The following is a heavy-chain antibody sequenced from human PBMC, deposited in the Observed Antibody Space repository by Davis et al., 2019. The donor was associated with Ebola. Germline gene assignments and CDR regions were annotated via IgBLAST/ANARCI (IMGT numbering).Heavy chain of an antibody. CDR2: IYPGDSDT. V-gene: IGHV5-51*01. D-gene: IGHD3/OR15-3a*01. Sequence: GESLKISCKASGYSFSNYWIGWVRQMPGKGLEWMGIIYPGDSDTRYSPSFQGQVTISADKSITTAYLQWSGLEASDSAIYYCARQGLVTYSFDIWGQGTVVTVSS. J-gene: IGHJ3*02. CDR3: ARQGLVTYSFDI. CDR1: GYSFSNYW.